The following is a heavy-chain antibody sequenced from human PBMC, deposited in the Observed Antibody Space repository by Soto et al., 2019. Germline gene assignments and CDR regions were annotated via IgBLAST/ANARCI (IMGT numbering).Heavy chain of an antibody. CDR2: INPNSGGT. CDR3: ARDSGAGSSWSADLDAFNI. J-gene: IGHJ3*02. V-gene: IGHV1-2*02. Sequence: GASVKVSCKTSGYTFTGYHIHGVRQAPGQGLEWMGWINPNSGGTNYAQRFQGRVTMTRDTSISTAYMELSRLRSDDTAVYFCARDSGAGSSWSADLDAFNIWGQGTMVTVSS. D-gene: IGHD6-13*01. CDR1: GYTFTGYH.